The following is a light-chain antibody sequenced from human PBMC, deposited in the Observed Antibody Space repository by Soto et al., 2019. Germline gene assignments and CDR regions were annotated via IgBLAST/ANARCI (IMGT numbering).Light chain of an antibody. CDR3: QHHSYSPS. J-gene: IGKJ2*01. V-gene: IGKV3-15*01. CDR2: SAS. CDR1: QSVATN. Sequence: IVMTQSPATLSVSPGERATLSCRASQSVATNLAWYQQKPGQAPRLLIHSASTRATGVPARFSGSGSGTEFTITISRLQSEDVSYYYCQHHSYSPSFGQGTNLEIK.